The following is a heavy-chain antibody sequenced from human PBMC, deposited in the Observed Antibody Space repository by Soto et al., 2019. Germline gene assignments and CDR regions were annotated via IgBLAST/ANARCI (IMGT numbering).Heavy chain of an antibody. V-gene: IGHV3-11*06. CDR2: MSSSSSYT. Sequence: QLVESGGVLVQPGRSLRLSCAASGFTFSDYYMSWIRQAPGKGLEWASYMSSSSSYTNYADSVQGRFTISSDNAKNALYLQMSSLRAEDTAVYYCPRVIRGGGSYGMDVWGQGPTVTVSS. CDR1: GFTFSDYY. J-gene: IGHJ6*02. D-gene: IGHD3-10*01. CDR3: PRVIRGGGSYGMDV.